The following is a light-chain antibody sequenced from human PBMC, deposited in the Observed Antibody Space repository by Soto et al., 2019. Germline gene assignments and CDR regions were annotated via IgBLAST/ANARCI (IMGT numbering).Light chain of an antibody. CDR2: DTS. CDR3: QQYGTSEII. CDR1: QSLTNSF. Sequence: EFALTQSPGTLSLSPGERATLSCRASQSLTNSFIAWYQQKPGQAPRLLIYDTSSRASGIPDRFSGSGSGTDFTLTISRLETEDFAVFYCQQYGTSEIIFGQGTRLE. J-gene: IGKJ5*01. V-gene: IGKV3-20*01.